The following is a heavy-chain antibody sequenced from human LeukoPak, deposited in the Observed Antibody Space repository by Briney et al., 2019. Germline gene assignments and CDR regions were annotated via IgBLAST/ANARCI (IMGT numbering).Heavy chain of an antibody. J-gene: IGHJ4*02. CDR1: GGSISSSSYY. CDR2: INHSGST. D-gene: IGHD3-22*01. CDR3: AGTLRYYYDSSGYYY. V-gene: IGHV4-39*07. Sequence: PSETLSLTCTVSGGSISSSSYYWGWIRQPPGKGLEWIGEINHSGSTNYNPSLKSRVTISVDTSKNQFSLKLSSVTAADTAVYYCAGTLRYYYDSSGYYYWGQGTLVTVSS.